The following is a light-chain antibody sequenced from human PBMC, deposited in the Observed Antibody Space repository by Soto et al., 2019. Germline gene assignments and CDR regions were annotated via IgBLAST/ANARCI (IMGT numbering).Light chain of an antibody. J-gene: IGKJ5*01. V-gene: IGKV1-5*01. Sequence: IQLTQSPSTLSAAVRDSVTITCRASQNIRNLLAWYQQKPGKAPKPLIYDASTLKTGVPSRFSGSGSGSEFNFTITGLQPDDFATYFCQQYNTYATFGQGTRLEI. CDR2: DAS. CDR3: QQYNTYAT. CDR1: QNIRNL.